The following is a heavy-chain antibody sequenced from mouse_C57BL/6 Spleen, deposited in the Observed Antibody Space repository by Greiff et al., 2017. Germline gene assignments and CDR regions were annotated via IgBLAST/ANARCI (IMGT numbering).Heavy chain of an antibody. CDR1: GYTFTSYW. CDR3: AREEDYDVGY. J-gene: IGHJ2*01. D-gene: IGHD2-4*01. CDR2: IYPGSGST. V-gene: IGHV1-55*01. Sequence: QVQLQQPGAELVKPGASVKMSCKASGYTFTSYWITWVKQRPGQGLEWIGDIYPGSGSTNYNKKFKSKATLTVDTSSSTAYMHLSSLTSEDSAVYYCAREEDYDVGYGGQGTTLTVSS.